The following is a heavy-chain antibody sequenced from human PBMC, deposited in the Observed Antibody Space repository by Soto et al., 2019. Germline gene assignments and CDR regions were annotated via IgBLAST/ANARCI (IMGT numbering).Heavy chain of an antibody. V-gene: IGHV3-33*08. D-gene: IGHD5-18*01. J-gene: IGHJ5*02. CDR1: GFTFSHYI. CDR2: IRDDGKKT. CDR3: AREGDSHAFRGFDL. Sequence: GGSLRLSCAASGFTFSHYIYHWVRQAPGQGLQWVAVIRDDGKKTNYATSVRGRFTVSRDMSKSTIFLQMNNLRIDDSAIYSCAREGDSHAFRGFDLWGQGTPVTVSS.